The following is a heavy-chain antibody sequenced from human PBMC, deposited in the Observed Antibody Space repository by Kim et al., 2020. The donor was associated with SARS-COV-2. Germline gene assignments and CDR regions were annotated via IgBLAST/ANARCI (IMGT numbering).Heavy chain of an antibody. CDR3: ARSKVVVISYGMDV. Sequence: SETLSLTCAVSGGSISSDYYCWNWIRQAPGKGLEWIGYIYYSGNTYYNPSLKRQVTISVDMSKNQFSLRLSSVTAADTAVYYCARSKVVVISYGMDVWGPRTPVTVS. CDR2: IYYSGNT. CDR1: GGSISSDYYC. V-gene: IGHV4-30-4*01. J-gene: IGHJ6*02. D-gene: IGHD3-22*01.